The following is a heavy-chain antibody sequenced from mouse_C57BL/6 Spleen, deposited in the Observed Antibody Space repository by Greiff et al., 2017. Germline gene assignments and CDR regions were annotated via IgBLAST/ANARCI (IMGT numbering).Heavy chain of an antibody. CDR2: IYWDDDK. CDR1: GFSLSTSGMG. D-gene: IGHD2-4*01. V-gene: IGHV8-12*01. Sequence: QVTLKESGPGILQSSQTLSLTCSFSGFSLSTSGMGVSWIRQPSGKGLEWLAHIYWDDDKRYNPSLKSRLTISKDTSRNQVFLKITSVDTADTATYYCARRGDDYGGNWYFDVWGTGTTVTVSS. CDR3: ARRGDDYGGNWYFDV. J-gene: IGHJ1*03.